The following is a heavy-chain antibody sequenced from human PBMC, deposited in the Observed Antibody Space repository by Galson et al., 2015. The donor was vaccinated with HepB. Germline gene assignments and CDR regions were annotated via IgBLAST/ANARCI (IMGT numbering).Heavy chain of an antibody. J-gene: IGHJ4*02. CDR3: ASGQEGSSGYYGY. V-gene: IGHV4-39*01. CDR2: IYYSGST. CDR1: GGSISSSSYY. D-gene: IGHD3-22*01. Sequence: SETLSLTCTVSGGSISSSSYYWGWIRQPPGKGLEWIGSIYYSGSTYYNPSLKSRVTISVDTSKNQFSLKLSSVTAADTAVYYCASGQEGSSGYYGYWGQGTLVTVSS.